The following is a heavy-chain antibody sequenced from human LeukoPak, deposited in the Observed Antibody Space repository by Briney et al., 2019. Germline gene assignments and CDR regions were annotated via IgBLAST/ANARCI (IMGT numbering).Heavy chain of an antibody. CDR3: ARACLGSGSFCYMDV. D-gene: IGHD3-10*02. Sequence: ASVKVSCKASGYTFTSYGISWVRQAPGQGLEWMGWISAYNGNTNYAQKLQGRVTMTTDTSTSTAYMELRSLRSDDTAVYYCARACLGSGSFCYMDVWGKGTTVTVSS. J-gene: IGHJ6*03. CDR1: GYTFTSYG. V-gene: IGHV1-18*01. CDR2: ISAYNGNT.